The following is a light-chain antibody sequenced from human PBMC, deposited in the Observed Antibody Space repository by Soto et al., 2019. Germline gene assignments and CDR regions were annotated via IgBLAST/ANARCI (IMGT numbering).Light chain of an antibody. J-gene: IGKJ1*01. CDR2: RAS. V-gene: IGKV1-8*01. Sequence: IPMTQSPSSFSASTGDRVTLTCLASQGISSYLAWYQQKPGKAPKLLIYRASTLQSGVPSRFSGSGSGTDFSLTISGLQPEDVATYFCQRYNSPPWTFGQGTKVDIK. CDR1: QGISSY. CDR3: QRYNSPPWT.